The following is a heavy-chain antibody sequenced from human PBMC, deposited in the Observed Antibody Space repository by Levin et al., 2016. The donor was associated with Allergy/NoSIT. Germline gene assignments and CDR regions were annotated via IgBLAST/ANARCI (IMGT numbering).Heavy chain of an antibody. D-gene: IGHD6-19*01. CDR3: ASLPQWLDPLGDAFDI. J-gene: IGHJ3*02. V-gene: IGHV3-53*04. Sequence: VRQAPGKGLEWVSVIYSGGSTYYADSVKGRFTISRHNSKNTLYLQMNSLRAEDTAVYYCASLPQWLDPLGDAFDIWGQGTMVTVSS. CDR2: IYSGGST.